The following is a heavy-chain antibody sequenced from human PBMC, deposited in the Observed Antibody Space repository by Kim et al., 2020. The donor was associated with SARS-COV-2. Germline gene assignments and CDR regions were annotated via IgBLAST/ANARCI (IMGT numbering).Heavy chain of an antibody. CDR2: IWYDGSNK. CDR1: GFTFSSYG. V-gene: IGHV3-33*01. Sequence: GGSLRLSCAASGFTFSSYGMHWVRQAPGKGLEWVAVIWYDGSNKYYADSVKGRFTISRDNSKNTLYLQMNSLRAEDTAVYYCARDFGILLRNDYSNLDDYWGQGPLVTVSS. D-gene: IGHD4-4*01. CDR3: ARDFGILLRNDYSNLDDY. J-gene: IGHJ4*02.